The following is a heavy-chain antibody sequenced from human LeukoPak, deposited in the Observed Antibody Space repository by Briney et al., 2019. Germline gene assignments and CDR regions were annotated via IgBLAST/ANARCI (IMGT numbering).Heavy chain of an antibody. D-gene: IGHD6-13*01. Sequence: GASVRVSCTASGYTFTSYYMHWVRQAPGQGLEWMGIINPSGGSTSYAQKFQGRVTMTRDTSTSTVYMELSSLRSEDTAVYYCARDTYFGAGIAAAEVDPWGQGTLVTVSS. CDR2: INPSGGST. J-gene: IGHJ5*02. V-gene: IGHV1-46*01. CDR1: GYTFTSYY. CDR3: ARDTYFGAGIAAAEVDP.